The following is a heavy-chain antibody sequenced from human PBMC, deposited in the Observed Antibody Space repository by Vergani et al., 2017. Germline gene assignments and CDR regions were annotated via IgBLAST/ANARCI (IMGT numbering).Heavy chain of an antibody. CDR3: AKDPRFRTGTTYYYYYGMDV. CDR2: ISYDGSNK. D-gene: IGHD1-7*01. Sequence: QVQLVESGGGVVQPGRSLRLSCAASGFTFSSYGMHWVRQAPGKGLEWVAVISYDGSNKYYADSVKGRFTISRDNSKNTLYLQMNSLRAEDTAVYYCAKDPRFRTGTTYYYYYGMDVWGQGTTVTVSS. J-gene: IGHJ6*02. V-gene: IGHV3-30*18. CDR1: GFTFSSYG.